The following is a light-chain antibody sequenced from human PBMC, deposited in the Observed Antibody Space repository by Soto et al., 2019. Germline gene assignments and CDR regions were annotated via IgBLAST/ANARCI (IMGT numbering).Light chain of an antibody. CDR3: QQTYSTFVS. CDR1: QSISSW. Sequence: DIQMTQYTSTLSASVGDRVTITCRASQSISSWLAWYQQKPGKAPKLLIYDASSLESGVPSRFSGSGSGTDFTLTISSLQPEDFGTYYCQQTYSTFVSFGGGTKVDVK. CDR2: DAS. V-gene: IGKV1-5*01. J-gene: IGKJ4*01.